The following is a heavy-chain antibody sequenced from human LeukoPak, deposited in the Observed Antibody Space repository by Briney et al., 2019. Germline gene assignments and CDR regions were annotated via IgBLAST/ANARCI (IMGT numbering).Heavy chain of an antibody. CDR1: GFTFSTYA. V-gene: IGHV3-30-3*01. J-gene: IGHJ4*02. D-gene: IGHD3-10*01. CDR3: ARDNYGFDY. Sequence: GGSLRLSCAASGFTFSTYAMHWVRQAPGKGLEWVAVISYDGSNKYYADSVKGRFTISRDNSKNTLYLQMNSLSAEDTAVYYCARDNYGFDYWGQGTLVTVSS. CDR2: ISYDGSNK.